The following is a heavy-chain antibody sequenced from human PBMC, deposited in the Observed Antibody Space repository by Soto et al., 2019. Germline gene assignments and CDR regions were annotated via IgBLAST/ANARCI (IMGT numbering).Heavy chain of an antibody. J-gene: IGHJ6*03. CDR1: GFTFSSYA. CDR2: ISGSGGST. CDR3: AKGYDFWSGYSLAGMDV. D-gene: IGHD3-3*01. V-gene: IGHV3-23*01. Sequence: PGGSLRLSCAASGFTFSSYAMSWVRQDPGKRLKWVSAISGSGGSTYYADYVKGRFTISRDNSKNTLYLQMNSLRAEDTAVYFCAKGYDFWSGYSLAGMDVWGKGTTVTVSS.